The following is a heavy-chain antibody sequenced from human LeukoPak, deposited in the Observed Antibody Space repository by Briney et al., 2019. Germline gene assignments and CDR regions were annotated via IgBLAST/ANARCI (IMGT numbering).Heavy chain of an antibody. D-gene: IGHD2-2*01. Sequence: SVKVSCKASGGTFSNYAISWVSQAPGPGIEWMGVVIPIFGTANYAKKFQGRDPITTDESTSTAYMELSSLSSEDTAVYYCARAAYCSSTSCYDNWFGPWGQGTLVTVS. CDR3: ARAAYCSSTSCYDNWFGP. V-gene: IGHV1-69*05. J-gene: IGHJ5*02. CDR1: GGTFSNYA. CDR2: VIPIFGTA.